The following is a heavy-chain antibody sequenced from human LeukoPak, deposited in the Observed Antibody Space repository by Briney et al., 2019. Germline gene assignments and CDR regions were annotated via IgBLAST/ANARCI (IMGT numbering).Heavy chain of an antibody. CDR1: GGSISSSSYY. Sequence: SETLSLTCTVSGGSISSSSYYWGWIRQPPGKGLEWIGSIYYSGSTYYNPSLKSRVTISVDKSKNQFSLKLSSVTAADTAVYYCARVRTEPFYGSYYVDYWGQGTLVTVSS. CDR3: ARVRTEPFYGSYYVDY. J-gene: IGHJ4*02. CDR2: IYYSGST. V-gene: IGHV4-39*07. D-gene: IGHD3-10*01.